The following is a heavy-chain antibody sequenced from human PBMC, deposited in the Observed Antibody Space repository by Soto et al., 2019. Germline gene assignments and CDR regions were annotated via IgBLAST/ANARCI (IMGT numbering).Heavy chain of an antibody. CDR3: VKSRGGNNFDFFD. V-gene: IGHV3-64D*06. CDR2: VRGNGDPP. Sequence: GSLRLACSASGFTFSSYAIHLVRHSPVKGLEYVSGVRGNGDPPFYADSVKGSFTISRDNSKNTLYLQMSSLSADDTAVYYCVKSRGGNNFDFFDWGEGALVTVS. CDR1: GFTFSSYA. J-gene: IGHJ4*02. D-gene: IGHD5-12*01.